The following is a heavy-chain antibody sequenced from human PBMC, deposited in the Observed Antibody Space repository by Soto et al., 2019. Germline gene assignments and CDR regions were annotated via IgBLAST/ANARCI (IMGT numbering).Heavy chain of an antibody. CDR2: IYYSGST. V-gene: IGHV4-39*01. CDR1: GGSISSSSYY. J-gene: IGHJ4*02. CDR3: ARLWELTTYFDY. Sequence: PSETLSLTCTVSGGSISSSSYYWGWIRQPPGKGLEWIGSIYYSGSTYYNPSLKSRVTISVDTSKNQFSLKLSSVTAADTAVYYCARLWELTTYFDYWGQGTLVTVSS. D-gene: IGHD1-26*01.